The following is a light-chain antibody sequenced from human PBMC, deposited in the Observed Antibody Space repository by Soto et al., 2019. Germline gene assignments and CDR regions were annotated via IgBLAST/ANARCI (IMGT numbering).Light chain of an antibody. CDR2: GNS. J-gene: IGLJ1*01. CDR1: SSNIGAGYD. Sequence: QSVLTQPPSVSGAPGQRVTISCTGSSSNIGAGYDVHWYQQLPGTAPKLLIYGNSNRPSGVPDRFSGSKSGTSASLAITGLQAEDEADYYCQSYDSRLSGSVFGTWTKVTV. V-gene: IGLV1-40*01. CDR3: QSYDSRLSGSV.